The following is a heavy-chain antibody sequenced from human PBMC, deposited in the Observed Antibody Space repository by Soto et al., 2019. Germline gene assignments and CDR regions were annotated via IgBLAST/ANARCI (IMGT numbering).Heavy chain of an antibody. Sequence: QVPLQESGPRLVRPSGTLSLTCTVSSGSISTANWWSWVRQPPGRGLEWIGEIYHSGDTNYNLSLKSRVTLSVDKSKNQCSLRLSSVTAADTATYYCARRGGGVVLAATTPFDYWGQGTLVTVSS. V-gene: IGHV4-4*02. CDR1: SGSISTANW. CDR3: ARRGGGVVLAATTPFDY. D-gene: IGHD2-15*01. CDR2: IYHSGDT. J-gene: IGHJ4*02.